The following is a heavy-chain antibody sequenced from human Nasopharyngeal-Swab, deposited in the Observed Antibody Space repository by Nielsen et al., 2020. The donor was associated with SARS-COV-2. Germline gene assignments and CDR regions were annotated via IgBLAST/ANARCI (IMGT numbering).Heavy chain of an antibody. J-gene: IGHJ3*02. CDR3: AKLVAWSLFRPGADAFDI. CDR1: GFTFSSYA. CDR2: ISGSGGST. D-gene: IGHD2-21*01. Sequence: GGSLRLSCAASGFTFSSYAMSWVRQASGKGLEWVSAISGSGGSTYYADSVKGRFTIPRDNSKNTLYLQMNSLRAEDTAVYYCAKLVAWSLFRPGADAFDIWGQGTMVTVSS. V-gene: IGHV3-23*01.